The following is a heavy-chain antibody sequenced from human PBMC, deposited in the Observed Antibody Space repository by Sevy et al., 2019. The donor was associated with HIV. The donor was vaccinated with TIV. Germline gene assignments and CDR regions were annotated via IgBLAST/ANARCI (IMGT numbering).Heavy chain of an antibody. Sequence: GGSLRLSCAASGFTLTKYGMHWVRHAPGKGLEWVALLPHDGSNEYYADSVKGRFTISRDISKNTLYLQMNSLRVGDTAVYFCTKDGVYWGSWDWGQGALVTVSS. J-gene: IGHJ4*02. CDR3: TKDGVYWGSWD. V-gene: IGHV3-30*02. CDR2: LPHDGSNE. D-gene: IGHD7-27*01. CDR1: GFTLTKYG.